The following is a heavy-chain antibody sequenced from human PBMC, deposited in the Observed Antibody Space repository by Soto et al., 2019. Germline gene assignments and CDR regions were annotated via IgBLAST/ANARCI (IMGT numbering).Heavy chain of an antibody. Sequence: SETLSLTCAVSGGSISSGGYSWSWIRQPPGKGLEWIGYIYHSGSTYYNPSLKSRVTISVDRSKNQFSLKLSSVTAADTAVYYCARVFQYYYDSSGYFDYWGQGTLVTVSS. CDR3: ARVFQYYYDSSGYFDY. V-gene: IGHV4-30-2*01. CDR1: GGSISSGGYS. D-gene: IGHD3-22*01. J-gene: IGHJ4*02. CDR2: IYHSGST.